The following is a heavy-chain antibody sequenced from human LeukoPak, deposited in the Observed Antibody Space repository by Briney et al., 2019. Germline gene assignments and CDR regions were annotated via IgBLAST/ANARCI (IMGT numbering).Heavy chain of an antibody. CDR1: GGSISSSSYY. J-gene: IGHJ3*02. CDR3: ARDQYYYDSSGYYGI. Sequence: SETLSLTCTVSGGSISSSSYYWGWIRQPPGKGLEWIGSIYYSGSTYYNPSLKSRVTISVDTSKNQFSLKLSSVTAADTAVYYCARDQYYYDSSGYYGIWGQGTMVTVSS. D-gene: IGHD3-22*01. CDR2: IYYSGST. V-gene: IGHV4-39*07.